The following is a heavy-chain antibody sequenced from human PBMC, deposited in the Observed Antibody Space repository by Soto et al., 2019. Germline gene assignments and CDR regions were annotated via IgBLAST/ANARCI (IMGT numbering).Heavy chain of an antibody. Sequence: PSGTMSLACTVSGGCIRSGGDYWSWIRQHPGKGLEWIGYIYYSGSTYYNPSLKSRVTISVDTSKNQFSLKLSSVTAADTAVYYCARGYYDSRGCWFDPWGQGTLVTVSS. CDR3: ARGYYDSRGCWFDP. J-gene: IGHJ5*02. D-gene: IGHD3-22*01. CDR1: GGCIRSGGDY. V-gene: IGHV4-31*03. CDR2: IYYSGST.